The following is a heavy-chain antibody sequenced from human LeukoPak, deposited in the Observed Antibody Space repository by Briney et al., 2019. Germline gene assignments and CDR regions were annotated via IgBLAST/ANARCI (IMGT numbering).Heavy chain of an antibody. V-gene: IGHV4-31*03. CDR2: TSYSGTT. J-gene: IGHJ4*02. Sequence: SETLSLTCTVSSGSISSSGYYCSWIRQLSGKGLEWIGSTSYSGTTYYNPSLKSRVTISLDTSKNQFSLKLSSVTAADTAVYYCAKGRPAAGQYYFDYWGQGTLVTVSS. D-gene: IGHD6-13*01. CDR1: SGSISSSGYY. CDR3: AKGRPAAGQYYFDY.